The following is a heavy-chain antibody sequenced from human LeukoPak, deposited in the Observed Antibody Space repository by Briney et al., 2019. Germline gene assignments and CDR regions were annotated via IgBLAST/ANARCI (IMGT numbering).Heavy chain of an antibody. Sequence: GGSLRLSCAASGFTFSSYGMHWVRQAPGKGLEWVAVISYDGSNKYYADSVKGRFTISRDNSKNTLYLQMNSLRAEDTAVYYCAKELSSGWFLLDYWGQGTLVTVSS. CDR3: AKELSSGWFLLDY. V-gene: IGHV3-30*18. CDR2: ISYDGSNK. CDR1: GFTFSSYG. D-gene: IGHD6-19*01. J-gene: IGHJ4*02.